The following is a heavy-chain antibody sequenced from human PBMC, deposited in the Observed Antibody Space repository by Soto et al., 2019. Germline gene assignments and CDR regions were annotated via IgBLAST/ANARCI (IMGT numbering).Heavy chain of an antibody. CDR1: GFTFSSQV. D-gene: IGHD1-7*01. V-gene: IGHV3-23*01. Sequence: PGGSLRLSCAASGFTFSSQVMTWVRQAPEKGLEWVSTLSGGGATAYYADSVKGRFTISRDNSKNTLYLQMNSLRADDTAVYYCAKRAGTTSYRYFDHWGQGTLVTVSS. CDR3: AKRAGTTSYRYFDH. CDR2: LSGGGATA. J-gene: IGHJ4*02.